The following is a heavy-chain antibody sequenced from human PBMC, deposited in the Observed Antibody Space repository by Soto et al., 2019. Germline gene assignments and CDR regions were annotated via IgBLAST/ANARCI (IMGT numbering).Heavy chain of an antibody. J-gene: IGHJ4*02. D-gene: IGHD6-13*01. CDR2: INAGNGNT. V-gene: IGHV1-3*01. Sequence: ASVKVSCXASGYTFTSYAMHWVRQSPGQRLEWMGWINAGNGNTKYSQKFQGRVTITRDTSASTAYMELNSLRSEDTVVFYCASIAAPSESYFAYWGQGTLVPVSS. CDR1: GYTFTSYA. CDR3: ASIAAPSESYFAY.